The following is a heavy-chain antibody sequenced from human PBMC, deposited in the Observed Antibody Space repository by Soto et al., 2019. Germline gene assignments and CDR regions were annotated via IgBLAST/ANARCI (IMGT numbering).Heavy chain of an antibody. CDR2: IYHSGST. V-gene: IGHV4-4*02. J-gene: IGHJ5*02. Sequence: SETLSLTCAVSGGSISSSNWWSWVRQPPGKGLEWIGEIYHSGSTNYNPSLKSRVTISVDKSKNQFSLKLSSVTAADTAVYYCAGVYGSGWSKVGKNGFDPWGRGTLVTVSS. CDR3: AGVYGSGWSKVGKNGFDP. D-gene: IGHD6-13*01. CDR1: GGSISSSNW.